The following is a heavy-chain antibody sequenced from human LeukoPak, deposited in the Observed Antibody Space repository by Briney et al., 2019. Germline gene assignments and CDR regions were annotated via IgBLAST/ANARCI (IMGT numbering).Heavy chain of an antibody. CDR1: GGSITSSGYY. CDR2: IYYSGST. D-gene: IGHD1-14*01. V-gene: IGHV4-39*01. J-gene: IGHJ2*01. Sequence: SETLSLTCAVSGGSITSSGYYWGWIRQPPGKGLEWIGSIYYSGSTYHNPSLKSRVTISVDTSKNQFSLKLSSVTAADTAVYYCARHGRADQRYIDLWGRDTLVTVSS. CDR3: ARHGRADQRYIDL.